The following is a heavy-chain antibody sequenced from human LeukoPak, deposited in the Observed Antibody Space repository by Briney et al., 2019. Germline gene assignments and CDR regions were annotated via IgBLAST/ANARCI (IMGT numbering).Heavy chain of an antibody. D-gene: IGHD1-26*01. Sequence: SETLSLTCTVSGGSISSYYWSWIRQPPGKGLEWIGYIYYSGSTNYNPSLKSRVTILVDTSKNQFSLKLSSVTAADTAVYYCARASGSYWFDPWGQGTLVTVSS. CDR1: GGSISSYY. J-gene: IGHJ5*02. V-gene: IGHV4-59*01. CDR3: ARASGSYWFDP. CDR2: IYYSGST.